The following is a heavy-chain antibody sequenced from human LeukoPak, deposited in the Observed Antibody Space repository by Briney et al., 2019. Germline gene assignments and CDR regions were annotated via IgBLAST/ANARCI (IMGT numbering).Heavy chain of an antibody. V-gene: IGHV1-2*06. CDR1: GYTFTGYY. D-gene: IGHD3-10*01. J-gene: IGHJ4*02. Sequence: ASVKVSCKASGYTFTGYYMHWVRHALERRVGWMGRIDANIGGTNYAQKCQGSVTMTRDTSISTAYMVLNRLRSDDTAVYYCAREYYYGSGNYYNRIDYGGQGTLVTVSS. CDR2: IDANIGGT. CDR3: AREYYYGSGNYYNRIDY.